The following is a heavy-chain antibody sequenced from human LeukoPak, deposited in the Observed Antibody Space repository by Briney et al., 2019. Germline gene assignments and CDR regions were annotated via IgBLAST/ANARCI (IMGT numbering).Heavy chain of an antibody. CDR2: INHSGST. CDR1: GGSFSGYC. D-gene: IGHD2-15*01. Sequence: PSETLSLTCAVYGGSFSGYCWSWIRQPPGKGLEWIGEINHSGSTNYNPSLKSRVTISVDTSKNQFSLKLSSVSAADTAVYYCARARCSGGSCLPNHFDYWGQGTLVTVSS. CDR3: ARARCSGGSCLPNHFDY. J-gene: IGHJ4*02. V-gene: IGHV4-34*01.